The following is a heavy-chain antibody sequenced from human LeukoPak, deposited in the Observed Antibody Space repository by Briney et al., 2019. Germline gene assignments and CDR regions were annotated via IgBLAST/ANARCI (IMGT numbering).Heavy chain of an antibody. D-gene: IGHD6-13*01. CDR3: ARGLITGAAGTYYYYGMDV. CDR1: GFIFSRYG. Sequence: GGSLRLSCVASGFIFSRYGMHWVRQAPGKGLEYVSAISNSGGSTYYANSVKGRFTISRDNSKNTLYLQMCSLRGEDMAVYYCARGLITGAAGTYYYYGMDVWGQGTTVTVSS. V-gene: IGHV3-64*01. CDR2: ISNSGGST. J-gene: IGHJ6*02.